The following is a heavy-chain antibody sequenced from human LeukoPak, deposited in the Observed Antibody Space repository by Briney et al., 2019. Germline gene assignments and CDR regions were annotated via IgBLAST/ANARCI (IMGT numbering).Heavy chain of an antibody. D-gene: IGHD3-22*01. Sequence: SQTLSLTCTVSGGSISSGSYYWSWIRQPGGKGLEWIGRIYTSGSTNYNPSLKSRVTISVDTSKNQFSLKLSSVTAADTAVYYCARDLYYYDSSGCYGEDYCDHWGQGTVVTVSS. V-gene: IGHV4-61*02. CDR2: IYTSGST. CDR3: ARDLYYYDSSGCYGEDYCDH. J-gene: IGHJ4*02. CDR1: GGSISSGSYY.